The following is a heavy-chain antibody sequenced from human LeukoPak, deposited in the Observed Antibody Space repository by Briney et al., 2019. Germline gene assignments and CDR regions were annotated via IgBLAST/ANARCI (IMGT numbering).Heavy chain of an antibody. V-gene: IGHV1-18*01. CDR1: GYTFTTSG. CDR2: INVYNGNT. J-gene: IGHJ4*02. D-gene: IGHD2-2*01. CDR3: ARGLVVPAAMGEFDY. Sequence: ASVKVSCKASGYTFTTSGINWVRQAPGQGLEWMGRINVYNGNTNYAQKFQGRITMTRDTSTSTAYMELRSLKSDDTAVYYCARGLVVPAAMGEFDYWGQGTLVTVSS.